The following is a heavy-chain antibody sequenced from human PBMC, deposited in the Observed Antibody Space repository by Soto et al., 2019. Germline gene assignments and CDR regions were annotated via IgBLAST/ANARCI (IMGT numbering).Heavy chain of an antibody. CDR3: ARGRGLDIVVVVAAPFDY. J-gene: IGHJ4*02. CDR1: GGSFSGYY. D-gene: IGHD2-15*01. V-gene: IGHV4-34*01. CDR2: INHSEST. Sequence: QVQLQQWGAGLLKPSETLSLTCAVYGGSFSGYYWSWIRQPPGKGREWIGEINHSESTNYNPSLKSRVTISVDTAKNQFSMKLSSVTAADTAVYYCARGRGLDIVVVVAAPFDYWGQGTLVTVSS.